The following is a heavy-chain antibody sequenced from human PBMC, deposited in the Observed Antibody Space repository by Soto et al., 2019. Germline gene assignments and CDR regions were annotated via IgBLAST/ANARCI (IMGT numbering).Heavy chain of an antibody. J-gene: IGHJ4*02. CDR1: GFTFSSYG. D-gene: IGHD5-18*01. V-gene: IGHV3-30*03. CDR3: VSDRGYGHAAVPYS. CDR2: ISYDGGLK. Sequence: QAQLVESGGGVVQPGRSLRLSCAASGFTFSSYGMHWVRQAPGKGLEWVAVISYDGGLKDYADSVKGRFTISRDNSKNMVLLQMNSLGAEDTAVYYCVSDRGYGHAAVPYSWGQGTLVSFSS.